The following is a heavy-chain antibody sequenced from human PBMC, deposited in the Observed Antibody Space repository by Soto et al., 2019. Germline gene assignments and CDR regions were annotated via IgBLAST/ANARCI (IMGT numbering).Heavy chain of an antibody. J-gene: IGHJ4*02. Sequence: EVQLLESGGGLVQPGGSLRLSCVASGFTFVNFGMRWVRQAPGKGLAWVSSISANGLNTYYADSVKGRFTVSRDNYRNTVYLQMTSLRDEDTALYYCAKEMLASISRPFDSWGQGTLVTVSS. V-gene: IGHV3-23*01. D-gene: IGHD5-12*01. CDR2: ISANGLNT. CDR3: AKEMLASISRPFDS. CDR1: GFTFVNFG.